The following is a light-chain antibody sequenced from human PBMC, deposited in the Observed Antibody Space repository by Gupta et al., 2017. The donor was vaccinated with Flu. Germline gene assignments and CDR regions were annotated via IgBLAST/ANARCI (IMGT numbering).Light chain of an antibody. CDR1: QRITF. V-gene: IGKV1-5*01. CDR3: QQYSSYVLT. Sequence: DIQMTQSPSILSASVGDRVTITCRASQRITFLAWYQHKAGQAPTLLIYEATKLGSGVPSRFSGSGSGTEFTLTISSLQPEDFATYDCQQYSSYVLTCGGGTKVEIK. J-gene: IGKJ4*01. CDR2: EAT.